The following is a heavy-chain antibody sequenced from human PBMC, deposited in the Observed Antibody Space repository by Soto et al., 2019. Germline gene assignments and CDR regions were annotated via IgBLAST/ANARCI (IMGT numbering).Heavy chain of an antibody. J-gene: IGHJ4*02. CDR3: FRGGVTSRTFDY. CDR1: GYIIKNYW. V-gene: IGHV5-51*01. D-gene: IGHD3-16*01. Sequence: GESLKISCKASGYIIKNYWIGWVRQMPGQGLEWMGIIFPDDSDTRYSPSFQGHVTISVDKSISTAYVQWSSLKASDSAIYYCFRGGVTSRTFDYWGQGTLVTAPQ. CDR2: IFPDDSDT.